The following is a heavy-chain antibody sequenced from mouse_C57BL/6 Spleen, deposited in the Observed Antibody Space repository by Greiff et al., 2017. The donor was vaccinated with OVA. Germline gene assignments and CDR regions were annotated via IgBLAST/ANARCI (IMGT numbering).Heavy chain of an antibody. Sequence: EVKVEESGGGLVKPGGSLKLSCAASGFTFSSYAMSWVRQTPEKRLEWVATISDGGSYTYYPDNVKGRFTISRDNAKNNLYLQMSHLKSEDTAMYSCARAGYYDWGQGTTLTVSS. D-gene: IGHD2-3*01. CDR1: GFTFSSYA. V-gene: IGHV5-4*03. J-gene: IGHJ2*01. CDR2: ISDGGSYT. CDR3: ARAGYYD.